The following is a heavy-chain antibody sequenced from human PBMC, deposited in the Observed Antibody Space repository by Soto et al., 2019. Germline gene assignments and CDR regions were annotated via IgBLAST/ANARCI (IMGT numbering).Heavy chain of an antibody. D-gene: IGHD3-9*01. CDR1: GFTFSSYG. V-gene: IGHV3-30*18. CDR2: ISYDGSNK. CDR3: AKVHYDILTGYYIDY. Sequence: GGSLRLSCAASGFTFSSYGMHWVRQAPGKGLEWVAVISYDGSNKYYADSVKGRFTISRDNSKNTLYLQMNSLRAEDTAVYYCAKVHYDILTGYYIDYWGQGTLVTVS. J-gene: IGHJ4*02.